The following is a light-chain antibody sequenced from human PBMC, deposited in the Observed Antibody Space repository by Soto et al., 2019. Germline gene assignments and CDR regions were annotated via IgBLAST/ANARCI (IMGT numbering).Light chain of an antibody. CDR3: QQYGDSPPNT. Sequence: EIVLTQSPGTLSLSPGERATLSCRASQSVSSTYLAWYQQKPGQAPRLVIYGTSSRATGIPDRFSGSGSGTDFILTISILEPEDFAVYYCQQYGDSPPNTFGQGTKLEIK. CDR1: QSVSSTY. V-gene: IGKV3-20*01. CDR2: GTS. J-gene: IGKJ2*01.